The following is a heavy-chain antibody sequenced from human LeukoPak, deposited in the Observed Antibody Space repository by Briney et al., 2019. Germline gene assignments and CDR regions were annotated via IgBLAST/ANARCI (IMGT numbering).Heavy chain of an antibody. V-gene: IGHV4-31*03. CDR3: ATPYCSSISCLDVFNM. Sequence: SETLSLTCNVSGVSVSDGRYYWTWIRQHPGKGLEWIGYKYYSGSANYNPSLKSRLTISIHTSKNQFSLQLSSVTAADTATYYCATPYCSSISCLDVFNMWGQGTRVTVSS. J-gene: IGHJ3*02. CDR2: KYYSGSA. CDR1: GVSVSDGRYY. D-gene: IGHD2-2*01.